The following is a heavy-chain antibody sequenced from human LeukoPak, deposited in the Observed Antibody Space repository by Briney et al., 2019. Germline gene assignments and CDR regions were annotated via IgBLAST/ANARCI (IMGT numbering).Heavy chain of an antibody. CDR3: AREYDGDYV. J-gene: IGHJ4*02. D-gene: IGHD4-17*01. CDR2: IYYSGST. V-gene: IGHV4-30-4*08. Sequence: SETLSHTCAVYGGSFSGYYWSWIRQPPGKGLEWIGYIYYSGSTYYNPSLKSRVTISVDTSKNQFSLKLSSVTAADTAVYYCAREYDGDYVWGQGTLVTVSS. CDR1: GGSFSGYY.